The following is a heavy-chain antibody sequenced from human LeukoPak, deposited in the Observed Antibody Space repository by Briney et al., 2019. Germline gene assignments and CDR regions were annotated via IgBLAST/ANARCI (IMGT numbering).Heavy chain of an antibody. Sequence: GGSLRLSCAASGFTFSSYSMNWARQAPGKGLEWVSSISGSSSYIYYADSVKGRFTISRDNAKNSLYLQMNTLRAEDTAVYYCTRTFGDSSTWPQGTDYWGQGTLVTVSS. CDR3: TRTFGDSSTWPQGTDY. CDR2: ISGSSSYI. V-gene: IGHV3-21*01. CDR1: GFTFSSYS. D-gene: IGHD6-13*01. J-gene: IGHJ4*02.